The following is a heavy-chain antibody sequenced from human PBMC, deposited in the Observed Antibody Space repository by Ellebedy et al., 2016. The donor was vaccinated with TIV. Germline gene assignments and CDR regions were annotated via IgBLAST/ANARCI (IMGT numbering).Heavy chain of an antibody. Sequence: GESLKISCSASGFTFSFYAMHWVRQAPGKGLQYLSTIRSDGGGTSYTDSLKGRLIISRDNSETTLFLQMSSLRAEDTAVYYCVRDRGGPLGGFDLWGQGSLVTVSS. CDR1: GFTFSFYA. V-gene: IGHV3-64D*09. D-gene: IGHD4-17*01. J-gene: IGHJ5*02. CDR2: IRSDGGGT. CDR3: VRDRGGPLGGFDL.